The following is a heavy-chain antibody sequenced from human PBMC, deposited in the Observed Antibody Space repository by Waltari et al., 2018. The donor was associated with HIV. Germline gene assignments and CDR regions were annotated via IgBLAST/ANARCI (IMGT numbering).Heavy chain of an antibody. J-gene: IGHJ4*02. CDR3: ARPYKYVWGSPPPFDY. CDR2: IKREGGKK. Sequence: EVQLVESGGGLVQPGGSLRLSCAASGFTFSSYWMHWVRQAPGKGLVWVSSIKREGGKKSYADAGEGRIHHCRENGKETGFLQNNRLGGEETGLYYGARPYKYVWGSPPPFDYWGQGTLVTVSS. CDR1: GFTFSSYW. D-gene: IGHD3-16*01. V-gene: IGHV3-74*01.